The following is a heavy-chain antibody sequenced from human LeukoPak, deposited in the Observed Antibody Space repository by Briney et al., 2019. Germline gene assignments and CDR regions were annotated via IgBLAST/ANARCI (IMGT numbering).Heavy chain of an antibody. CDR1: GGSFSGYY. CDR2: INHSGST. Sequence: SETLSLTCAVYGGSFSGYYWSWIRQPPGKGLEWIGEINHSGSTNYNPSLKSRVTISVDTSKNQFSLKLSSVTAADTAVYYCARRIRFSPPARIDPWGQGTLVTVSS. CDR3: ARRIRFSPPARIDP. D-gene: IGHD3-16*01. J-gene: IGHJ5*02. V-gene: IGHV4-34*01.